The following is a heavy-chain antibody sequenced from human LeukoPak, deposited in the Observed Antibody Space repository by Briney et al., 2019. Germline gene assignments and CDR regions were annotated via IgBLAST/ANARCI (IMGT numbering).Heavy chain of an antibody. Sequence: SETLSLTCAVYGGSFSGYYWSWIRQPPGKGLEWIGEINHSGSTNYNPSLKSRGTISVDTSKNQFSLKLSSVTAADTAVYYCARASRDYVWGSYRRAFDYWGQGTLVTVSS. CDR1: GGSFSGYY. J-gene: IGHJ4*02. CDR3: ARASRDYVWGSYRRAFDY. CDR2: INHSGST. V-gene: IGHV4-34*01. D-gene: IGHD3-16*02.